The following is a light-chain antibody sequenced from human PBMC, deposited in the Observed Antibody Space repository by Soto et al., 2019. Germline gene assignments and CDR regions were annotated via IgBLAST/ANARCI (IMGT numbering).Light chain of an antibody. CDR1: QSVSSF. Sequence: EIVLTQSPATLSLSPGERATLSCRASQSVSSFLACYQQKPGQAPRLLIFDASNSATGIPARCSGSGSGTEFTLTISSLEPEDFAVYYCQQRSIWPPLTFGGGTKVEIK. J-gene: IGKJ4*01. V-gene: IGKV3-11*01. CDR2: DAS. CDR3: QQRSIWPPLT.